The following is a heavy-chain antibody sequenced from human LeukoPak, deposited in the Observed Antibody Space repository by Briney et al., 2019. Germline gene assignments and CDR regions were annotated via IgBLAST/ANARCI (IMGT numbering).Heavy chain of an antibody. D-gene: IGHD1-26*01. CDR1: GYTFTGYY. V-gene: IGHV1-2*02. CDR3: ARGYVFGSYYLLPVNS. CDR2: VKPDSGGT. J-gene: IGHJ4*02. Sequence: ASVTVSCKASGYTFTGYYMHWVRQAPAHGLEWMGWVKPDSGGTNYAQKFQGRVTMTRDTSISTAYMALGRRRSDDTAVYYCARGYVFGSYYLLPVNSWGQRTLVTVSS.